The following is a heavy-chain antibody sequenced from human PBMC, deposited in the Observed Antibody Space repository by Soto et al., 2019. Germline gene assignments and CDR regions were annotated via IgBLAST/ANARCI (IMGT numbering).Heavy chain of an antibody. CDR3: ARGNYYGSGSAHYYYGMDV. V-gene: IGHV4-59*08. D-gene: IGHD3-10*01. J-gene: IGHJ6*02. CDR1: GGSISSYY. CDR2: IYYSGST. Sequence: SETLSLTCTVSGGSISSYYWSWIRQPPGKGLEWIGYIYYSGSTNYNPSLKSRVTISIDTSKNQFSLKLSSVTAADTAVYYCARGNYYGSGSAHYYYGMDVWGQGTTVTVSS.